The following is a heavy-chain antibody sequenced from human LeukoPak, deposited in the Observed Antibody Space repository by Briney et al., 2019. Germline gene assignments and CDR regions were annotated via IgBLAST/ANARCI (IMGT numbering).Heavy chain of an antibody. CDR2: ISSSSSYI. CDR3: ARGYSSSCVDY. V-gene: IGHV3-21*01. CDR1: GFTFSSYS. Sequence: GGSLRLSCAASGFTFSSYSMNWVRQAPGKGLEWVSSISSSSSYIYYADSVKGRLTISRDNAKNSLYLQMNSLRAEDTAVYYCARGYSSSCVDYWGQGTLVTVSS. J-gene: IGHJ4*02. D-gene: IGHD6-13*01.